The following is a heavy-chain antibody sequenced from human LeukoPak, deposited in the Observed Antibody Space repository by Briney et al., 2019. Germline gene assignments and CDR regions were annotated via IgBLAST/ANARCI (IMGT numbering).Heavy chain of an antibody. CDR3: AREEWELSSNFDY. J-gene: IGHJ4*02. V-gene: IGHV4-34*01. CDR1: GGSFSGYY. Sequence: SETLSLTCAVYGGSFSGYYWSWIRQPPGKGLEWIGEINHSGSTNYNPSLKSRVTISVDTSKTQFSLKLSSVTAADTAVYYCAREEWELSSNFDYWGQGTLVTVSS. D-gene: IGHD1-26*01. CDR2: INHSGST.